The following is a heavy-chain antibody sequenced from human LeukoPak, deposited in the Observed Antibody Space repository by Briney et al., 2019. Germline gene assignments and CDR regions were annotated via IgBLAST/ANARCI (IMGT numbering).Heavy chain of an antibody. CDR1: GFTLSSYG. D-gene: IGHD6-13*01. CDR3: TSSSWVSRSHLVFHI. Sequence: GGSLRLSCAASGFTLSSYGMHWVRQAPGKGLEWVAVIWYDGSNKYYADSVKGRFTISRDNSKNTLYLQMNSLKTEDTAVYYCTSSSWVSRSHLVFHIWGQGTMVTVSS. V-gene: IGHV3-33*01. CDR2: IWYDGSNK. J-gene: IGHJ3*02.